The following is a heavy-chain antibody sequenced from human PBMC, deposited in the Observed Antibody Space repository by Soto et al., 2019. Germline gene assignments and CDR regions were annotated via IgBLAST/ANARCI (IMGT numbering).Heavy chain of an antibody. CDR3: ARVGGSDWYSSGWNRDYYYYYYMDV. CDR2: ISSSGSTI. J-gene: IGHJ6*03. CDR1: GFTFSDYY. V-gene: IGHV3-11*01. Sequence: QVQLVESGGGLVKPGGSLRLSCAASGFTFSDYYMSWIRQAPGKGLEWVSYISSSGSTIYYADSVKGRFTISRDNAKNSLYLQMNSLRAEDTAVYYCARVGGSDWYSSGWNRDYYYYYYMDVWGKGTTVTVSS. D-gene: IGHD6-19*01.